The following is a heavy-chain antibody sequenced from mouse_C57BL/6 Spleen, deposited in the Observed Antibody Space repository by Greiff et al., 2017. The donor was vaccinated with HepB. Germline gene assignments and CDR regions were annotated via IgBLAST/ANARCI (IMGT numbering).Heavy chain of an antibody. J-gene: IGHJ3*01. CDR3: ARGDGTWFAY. Sequence: EVQVVESGGGLVKPGGSLKLSCAASGFTFSDYGMHWVRQAPEKGLEWVAYISSGSSTIYYADTVKGRFTISRDNAKNTLFLQLTRLRSEDTAMYYCARGDGTWFAYWGQGTLVTVSA. CDR2: ISSGSSTI. V-gene: IGHV5-17*01. CDR1: GFTFSDYG.